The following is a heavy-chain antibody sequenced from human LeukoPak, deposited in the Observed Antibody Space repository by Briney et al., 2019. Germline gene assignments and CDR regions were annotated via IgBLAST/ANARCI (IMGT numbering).Heavy chain of an antibody. CDR3: AREQSGSGGWYTVDY. J-gene: IGHJ4*02. Sequence: GGSLRLSCAASGFTFSTYAISWVRQAPGKGLEWVSAIRSSGDRSYYADSVKGRFTISRDNSKATLYLQMNSLRAEDTAVYFCAREQSGSGGWYTVDYWGQGTLVTVSS. V-gene: IGHV3-23*01. CDR2: IRSSGDRS. CDR1: GFTFSTYA. D-gene: IGHD6-19*01.